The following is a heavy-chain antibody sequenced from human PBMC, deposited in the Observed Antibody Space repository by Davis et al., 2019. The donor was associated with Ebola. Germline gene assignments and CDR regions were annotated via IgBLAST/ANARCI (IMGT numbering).Heavy chain of an antibody. D-gene: IGHD3-10*01. J-gene: IGHJ5*02. CDR3: ARDQVYGSGSYWWFDP. CDR2: ISYSGST. Sequence: PSETLSLTCTVSGGSVSSGSYYWSWIRQPPGKGLEWIGYISYSGSTNYNPSLKSRVTISVDTSKNQFSLKLSSVTAADTAVYYCARDQVYGSGSYWWFDPWGQGTLVTVSS. V-gene: IGHV4-61*01. CDR1: GGSVSSGSYY.